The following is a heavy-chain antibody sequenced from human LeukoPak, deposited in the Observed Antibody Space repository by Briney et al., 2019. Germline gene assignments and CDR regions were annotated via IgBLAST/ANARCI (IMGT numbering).Heavy chain of an antibody. CDR3: ASTLLRGSYDY. Sequence: ASVKVSCKASGYTFTGYYMHWVRQAPGQGLEWMGWINPNTGDTNYAQKFQGRVTMTRDTSVSTAYMELSRLRSEDTAVYYCASTLLRGSYDYWGQGTLVTVSS. CDR2: INPNTGDT. V-gene: IGHV1-2*02. CDR1: GYTFTGYY. J-gene: IGHJ4*02.